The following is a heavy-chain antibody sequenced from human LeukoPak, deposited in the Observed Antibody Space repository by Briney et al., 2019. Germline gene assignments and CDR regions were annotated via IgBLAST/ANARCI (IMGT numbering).Heavy chain of an antibody. Sequence: QPGGSLRLSCAASGFTLNSYLMSSVRQAPGRGLEWVANIKKDGSEESYLDSVKGRFTVSRDNAKNSLFLQMNSLRGEDTAVYYCARNNPNKNALDLWGQGTMVTISS. CDR2: IKKDGSEE. CDR3: ARNNPNKNALDL. D-gene: IGHD1-14*01. J-gene: IGHJ3*01. CDR1: GFTLNSYL. V-gene: IGHV3-7*01.